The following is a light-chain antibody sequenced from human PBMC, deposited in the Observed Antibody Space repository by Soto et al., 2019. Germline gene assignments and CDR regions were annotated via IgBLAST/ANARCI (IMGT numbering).Light chain of an antibody. CDR2: HAS. CDR1: QSISTY. V-gene: IGKV3-11*01. Sequence: EVVLTQSPATLSLSPGQRATLSCRASQSISTYLAWYQHKPGQTPRLLIYHASNRATGIPARFSGSGSGTDFTLTISSLEPEDFAVYYCQHRNYWLTFGGGTKVDSK. J-gene: IGKJ4*01. CDR3: QHRNYWLT.